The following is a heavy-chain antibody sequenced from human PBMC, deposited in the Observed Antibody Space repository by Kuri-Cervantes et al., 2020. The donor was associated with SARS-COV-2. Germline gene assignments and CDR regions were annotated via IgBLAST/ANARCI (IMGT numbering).Heavy chain of an antibody. CDR3: ARDIRGGRGGFAEVSHDACDI. CDR1: GASIRDYY. Sequence: SETLSLTCSVSGASIRDYYWNWIRQPVGKGLEWIGRIYRSGSSKYNPSLKGRVTISVDSSKREFSLTLRSVTAADTAVYYCARDIRGGRGGFAEVSHDACDIWAPGTTVTVSS. J-gene: IGHJ6*01. D-gene: IGHD3-10*01. V-gene: IGHV4-4*07. CDR2: IYRSGSS.